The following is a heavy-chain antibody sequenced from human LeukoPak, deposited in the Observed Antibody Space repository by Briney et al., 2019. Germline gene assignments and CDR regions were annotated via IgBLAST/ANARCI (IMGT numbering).Heavy chain of an antibody. CDR1: GFTFSDYY. J-gene: IGHJ6*03. V-gene: IGHV3-11*04. CDR2: ISSSSSTI. Sequence: PGGSLRLSCAASGFTFSDYYMSWIRQAPGKGLEWVSYISSSSSTIYYADSVKGRFTISRDNAKNSLYLQMNSLRAEDTAVYYCAIRRDGYRAYYYYMDVWGKGTTVTVSS. D-gene: IGHD5-24*01. CDR3: AIRRDGYRAYYYYMDV.